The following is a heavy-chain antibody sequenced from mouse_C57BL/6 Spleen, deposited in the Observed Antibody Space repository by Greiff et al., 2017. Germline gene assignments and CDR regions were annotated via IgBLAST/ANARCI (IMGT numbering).Heavy chain of an antibody. D-gene: IGHD2-2*01. CDR3: ARGAFEGYGNFDY. CDR1: GYTFTDHI. CDR2: IYPVSGET. J-gene: IGHJ2*01. Sequence: QVHVKQSGAELASPGASVTLSCKASGYTFTDHIMNWVKKRPGQGLEWIGRIYPVSGETNYNQKFMGKATFSVDRSSSTGYMVLNSLTSEDPAVYYCARGAFEGYGNFDYWGKGTTLTVSS. V-gene: IGHV1-11*01.